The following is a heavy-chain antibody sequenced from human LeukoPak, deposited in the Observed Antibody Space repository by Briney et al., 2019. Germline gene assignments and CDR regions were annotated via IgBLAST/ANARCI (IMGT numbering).Heavy chain of an antibody. CDR3: ARKGGYGKMYYFDY. CDR1: GGSISSSSYY. CDR2: IYYSGST. J-gene: IGHJ4*02. D-gene: IGHD5-12*01. V-gene: IGHV4-39*07. Sequence: SETLSLTCTVSGGSISSSSYYWGWIRQPPGKGLEWIGSIYYSGSTYYDPSLMSRVTISVDTSKNQFSLKLSSVTAAETAVYYCARKGGYGKMYYFDYWGQGTLVTVSS.